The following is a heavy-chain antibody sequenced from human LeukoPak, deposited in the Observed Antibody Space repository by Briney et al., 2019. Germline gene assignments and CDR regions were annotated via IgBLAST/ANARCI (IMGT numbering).Heavy chain of an antibody. CDR1: GFTFSSYS. CDR3: TRDGSAGYPNSYYYYYYMDV. J-gene: IGHJ6*03. D-gene: IGHD1-26*01. V-gene: IGHV3-21*01. Sequence: PGGSLRLSCAASGFTFSSYSMNRVRQAPGKGLEWVSSISSSSSYIYYADSVKGRFTISRDNSKNTLYLQMNGMRAEDTAVYYCTRDGSAGYPNSYYYYYYMDVWGKGTTVTVSS. CDR2: ISSSSSYI.